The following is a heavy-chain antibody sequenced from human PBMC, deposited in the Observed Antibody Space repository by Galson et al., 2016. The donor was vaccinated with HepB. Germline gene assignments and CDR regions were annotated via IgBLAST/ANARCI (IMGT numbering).Heavy chain of an antibody. CDR1: GYTFTSYG. Sequence: SVKVSCKASGYTFTSYGISWVRQAPGQGLEWMGWISAYNGNTSYAQNLQGRVTMTTDTSTSTAYMELRSLRSDDTAVYYCARRGSKNGNWLDPWGQGTLVTVSS. D-gene: IGHD2-8*01. V-gene: IGHV1-18*04. CDR2: ISAYNGNT. CDR3: ARRGSKNGNWLDP. J-gene: IGHJ5*02.